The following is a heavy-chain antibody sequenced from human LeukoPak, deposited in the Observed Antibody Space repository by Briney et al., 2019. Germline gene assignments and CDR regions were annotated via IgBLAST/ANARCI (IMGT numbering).Heavy chain of an antibody. J-gene: IGHJ5*02. CDR1: GGSISSYY. Sequence: SETLSLTCTVSGGSISSYYWSWIRQPPGKGLEWIGYIYYSGSTNYNPSLKSRVTISVDTSKNQFSLKLSSVTAADTAVYYCARAVYTWAWFDPRGQGTLVTVSS. V-gene: IGHV4-59*01. CDR3: ARAVYTWAWFDP. CDR2: IYYSGST. D-gene: IGHD2-2*02.